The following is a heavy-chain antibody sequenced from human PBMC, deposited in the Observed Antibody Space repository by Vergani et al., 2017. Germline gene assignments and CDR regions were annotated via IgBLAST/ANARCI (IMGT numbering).Heavy chain of an antibody. CDR1: GYTFTGYY. J-gene: IGHJ6*02. Sequence: QVQLVQSGAEVKKPGASVKVSCKASGYTFTGYYMHWVRQSPGQGLEWMGWINPNSGGTNYAQKFQGRVAMTRDTSISTAYMELSRLRSDDTAVYYCAILGGQWLVSGGPYYGMDVWGQGTTVTVSS. D-gene: IGHD6-19*01. V-gene: IGHV1-2*02. CDR3: AILGGQWLVSGGPYYGMDV. CDR2: INPNSGGT.